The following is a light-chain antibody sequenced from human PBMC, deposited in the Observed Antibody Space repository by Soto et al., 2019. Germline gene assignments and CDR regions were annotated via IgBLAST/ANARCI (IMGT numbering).Light chain of an antibody. CDR1: ESISGW. Sequence: DIQMTQSPSTLSASVGDRVTITCRASESISGWLAWYQQKPGKAPKLVMFKASTLESGVPSRFSGGGSGTEFTLSISSLQPDDFAIYYCQQYNSYPRTFGQGTKVEIK. CDR2: KAS. CDR3: QQYNSYPRT. V-gene: IGKV1-5*03. J-gene: IGKJ1*01.